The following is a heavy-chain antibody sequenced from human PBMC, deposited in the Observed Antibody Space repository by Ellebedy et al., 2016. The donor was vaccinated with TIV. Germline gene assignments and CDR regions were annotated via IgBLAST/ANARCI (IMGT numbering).Heavy chain of an antibody. D-gene: IGHD3-22*01. CDR2: IYYSGST. CDR3: ARHGYSGYYDSSGYYGMDV. J-gene: IGHJ6*02. Sequence: SETLSLTCTVSGGSISSGGYYWSWIRQHPGKGLEWIGYIYYSGSTNNNPSLKSRVTISVDTSKNQFSLKLSSVTAADTAVYYCARHGYSGYYDSSGYYGMDVWGQGTTVTVSS. V-gene: IGHV4-61*08. CDR1: GGSISSGGYY.